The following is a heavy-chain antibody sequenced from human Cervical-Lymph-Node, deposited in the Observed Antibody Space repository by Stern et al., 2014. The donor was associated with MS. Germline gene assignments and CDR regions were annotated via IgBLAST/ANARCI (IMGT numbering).Heavy chain of an antibody. CDR3: AREKRRATGTLFDY. CDR2: SNAANGDT. J-gene: IGHJ4*02. Sequence: QVQLVQSGAEVKKPGASVKVSCKASRFTFTNYAIHWVRQAPGQRLELMGWSNAANGDTNYSQNFRDRITISRDTSAGTAYMELSNLRSEDTAIYYCAREKRRATGTLFDYWGQGTLVTVSS. D-gene: IGHD1-1*01. CDR1: RFTFTNYA. V-gene: IGHV1-3*01.